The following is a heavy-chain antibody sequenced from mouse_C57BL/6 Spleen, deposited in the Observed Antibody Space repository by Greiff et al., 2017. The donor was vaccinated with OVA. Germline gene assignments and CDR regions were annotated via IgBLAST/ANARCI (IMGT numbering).Heavy chain of an antibody. CDR3: ASYYYGSSYVRYYAMDY. CDR1: GYAFSSSW. CDR2: IYPGDGDT. J-gene: IGHJ4*01. Sequence: QVQLKESGPELVKPGASVKISCKASGYAFSSSWMNWVKQRPGKGLEWIGRIYPGDGDTNYNGKFKGKATLTADKSSSTAYMQLSSLTSEDSAVYFCASYYYGSSYVRYYAMDYWGQGTSVTVSS. V-gene: IGHV1-82*01. D-gene: IGHD1-1*01.